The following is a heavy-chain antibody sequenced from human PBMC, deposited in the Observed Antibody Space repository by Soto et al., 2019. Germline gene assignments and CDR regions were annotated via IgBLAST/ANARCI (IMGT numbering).Heavy chain of an antibody. V-gene: IGHV4-4*07. Sequence: SETLSLTCTVFGASISGFYWSWIRKSAGKGLEWIGRIYATGTTDYNPSLKSRVMMSVDTSKKQFSLKLRSVTAADTAVYYCVRDGTKTLRDWFDPWGPG. CDR2: IYATGTT. D-gene: IGHD1-1*01. CDR1: GASISGFY. J-gene: IGHJ5*02. CDR3: VRDGTKTLRDWFDP.